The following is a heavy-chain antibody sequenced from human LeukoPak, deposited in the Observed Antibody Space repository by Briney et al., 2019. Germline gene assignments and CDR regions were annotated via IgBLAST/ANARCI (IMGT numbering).Heavy chain of an antibody. CDR2: ISGSGGST. CDR3: ANLFYYYYGMDV. J-gene: IGHJ6*02. Sequence: PGGSLRLSCAASGFTFSSYAMSWVRQAPGKGLEWVSAISGSGGSTYYADSVKGRFTISRDNSKNTLYLQMNSLRAEDTAVYYCANLFYYYYGMDVWGQGTTVTVSS. CDR1: GFTFSSYA. D-gene: IGHD2-21*01. V-gene: IGHV3-23*01.